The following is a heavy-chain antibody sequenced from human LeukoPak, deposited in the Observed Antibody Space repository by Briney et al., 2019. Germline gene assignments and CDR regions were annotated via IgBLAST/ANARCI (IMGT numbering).Heavy chain of an antibody. CDR1: GGSISSYY. CDR2: IYTSGST. Sequence: PSETLSLTCTVSGGSISSYYWSWIRQPAGKGLEWIGRIYTSGSTNYNPSLKSRVTMSVDTSKNQFSLKLSSVTAADTAVYYRARENYCSGGSCYGYFDYWGQGTLVTVSS. V-gene: IGHV4-4*07. CDR3: ARENYCSGGSCYGYFDY. J-gene: IGHJ4*02. D-gene: IGHD2-15*01.